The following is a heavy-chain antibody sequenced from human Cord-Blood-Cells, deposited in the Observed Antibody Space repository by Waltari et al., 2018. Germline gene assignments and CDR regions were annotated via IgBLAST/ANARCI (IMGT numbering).Heavy chain of an antibody. V-gene: IGHV4-59*01. Sequence: QVQLQESGPGLVKPSETLSLTCTVSGGSISSYYWSWIRQPPGKGLEWIGYIYYSGSTNYHPSLKSRVTISVDTSKNQCSLKLSAVTAADTAVYYCASVYCSSTSCYESWFDPWGQGTLVTVSS. CDR1: GGSISSYY. D-gene: IGHD2-2*01. J-gene: IGHJ5*02. CDR3: ASVYCSSTSCYESWFDP. CDR2: IYYSGST.